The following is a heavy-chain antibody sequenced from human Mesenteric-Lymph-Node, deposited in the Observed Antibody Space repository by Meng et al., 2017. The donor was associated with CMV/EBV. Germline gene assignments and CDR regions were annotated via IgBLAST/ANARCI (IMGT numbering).Heavy chain of an antibody. CDR1: GFAFSSYA. V-gene: IGHV3-23*01. CDR2: ISGSGGNT. J-gene: IGHJ4*02. D-gene: IGHD2-2*01. Sequence: GESLKISCAASGFAFSSYAMSWVRQAPGKGLEWVSTISGSGGNTYYADSVEGRFTISRDNSKNTLYLQMNSLRADDTAVYYCAKEYCTSTSCYRRLFDYWGQGTLVTVSS. CDR3: AKEYCTSTSCYRRLFDY.